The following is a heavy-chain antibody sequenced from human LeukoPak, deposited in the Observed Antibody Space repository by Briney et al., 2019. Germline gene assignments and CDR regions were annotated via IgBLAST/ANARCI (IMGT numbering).Heavy chain of an antibody. J-gene: IGHJ4*02. Sequence: ASVKVSCKASGYTFTSYGISWVRQAPGQGLEWMGWISAYNGNTNYAQKLQGRVTMTTDTSTSTAYMGLRSLRSDDTAVYYCARDRAAVAAPQGFDYWGQGTLVTVSS. CDR3: ARDRAAVAAPQGFDY. D-gene: IGHD6-19*01. CDR2: ISAYNGNT. CDR1: GYTFTSYG. V-gene: IGHV1-18*01.